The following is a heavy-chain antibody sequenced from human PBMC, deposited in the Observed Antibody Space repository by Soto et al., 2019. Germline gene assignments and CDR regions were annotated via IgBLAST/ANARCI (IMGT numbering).Heavy chain of an antibody. D-gene: IGHD1-1*01. Sequence: SETLSLTCNVSGFAISRGYYWNWVRQSPGKGLEWIGSIYPSVSSYHNPSLETRLTLSIDTSKNQFTLKLASVTAADTALYYCAREKVGTTFFDNWGKGIQVTVSS. CDR1: GFAISRGYY. CDR2: IYPSVSS. V-gene: IGHV4-38-2*02. CDR3: AREKVGTTFFDN. J-gene: IGHJ4*02.